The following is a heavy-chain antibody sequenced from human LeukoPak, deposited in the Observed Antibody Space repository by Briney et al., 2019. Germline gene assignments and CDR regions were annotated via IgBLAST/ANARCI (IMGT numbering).Heavy chain of an antibody. CDR1: GGSFSGYY. J-gene: IGHJ5*02. CDR2: INHSGST. V-gene: IGHV4-34*01. CDR3: ARSNSPLLAFHSSSRRFNWFDP. Sequence: SETLSLTCAVYGGSFSGYYWSWIRQPPGKGLEWIGEINHSGSTNYNLSLKSRVTISVDTSKNQFSLKLSSVTAADTAVYYCARSNSPLLAFHSSSRRFNWFDPWGQGTLVTVSS. D-gene: IGHD6-13*01.